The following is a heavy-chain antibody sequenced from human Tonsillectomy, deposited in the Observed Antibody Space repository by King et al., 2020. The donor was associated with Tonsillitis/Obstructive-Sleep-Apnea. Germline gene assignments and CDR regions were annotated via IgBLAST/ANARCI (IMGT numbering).Heavy chain of an antibody. CDR1: GYSFTSYW. J-gene: IGHJ4*02. V-gene: IGHV5-10-1*03. D-gene: IGHD3-22*01. CDR2: IDPSDSYT. CDR3: ARHGYYYDNSGHNFDY. Sequence: VQLVESGAEVKKPGESLRISCKGSGYSFTSYWISWVRQMPGKGLEWMGRIDPSDSYTNYSPSFQGHVTISADKSLSTAYLQWSSLKSSDTAMYYCARHGYYYDNSGHNFDYWGQGTLVTVSS.